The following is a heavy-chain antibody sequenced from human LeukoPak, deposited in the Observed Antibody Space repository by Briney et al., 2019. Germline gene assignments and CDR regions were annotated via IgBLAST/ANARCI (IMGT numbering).Heavy chain of an antibody. CDR2: ISYDGSNK. J-gene: IGHJ4*02. CDR1: GFTLSSYA. V-gene: IGHV3-30*04. D-gene: IGHD3-22*01. CDR3: ARVTYYYDSRGEFFDY. Sequence: PGGSLRLSCAASGFTLSSYAMHWVRQAPGKGLEWVAVISYDGSNKYYADSVKGRFTISRDNSKNTLYLQMNSLRAEDTAVYYCARVTYYYDSRGEFFDYWGQGTLVTVSS.